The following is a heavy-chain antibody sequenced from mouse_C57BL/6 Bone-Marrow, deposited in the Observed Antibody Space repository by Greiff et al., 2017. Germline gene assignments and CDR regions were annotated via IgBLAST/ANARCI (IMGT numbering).Heavy chain of an antibody. CDR3: AFYYDYDWFAY. CDR1: GYTFTSYW. CDR2: IDPNSGGT. J-gene: IGHJ3*01. D-gene: IGHD2-4*01. Sequence: VQLQQPGAELVKPGASVKLSCKASGYTFTSYWMHWVKQRPGRGLEWIGRIDPNSGGTKYNEKFKSKATLTVDKPSSTAYMQLSSLTSEDSAVYYCAFYYDYDWFAYWGQGTLVTVSA. V-gene: IGHV1-72*01.